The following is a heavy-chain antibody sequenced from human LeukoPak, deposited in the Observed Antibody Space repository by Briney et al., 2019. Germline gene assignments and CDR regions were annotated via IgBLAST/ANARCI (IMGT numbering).Heavy chain of an antibody. CDR3: AKDLIEGSSWYYYGMDV. CDR2: ISFVGSNK. Sequence: GGSLRLSCAASGFTFSSYGIPWVRQAPGKGLEWVEVISFVGSNKYYADSVKGRITIPRDNSKNTLYLQMNSLSAEDTAVYYCAKDLIEGSSWYYYGMDVWGQGTTVTVSS. D-gene: IGHD6-13*01. CDR1: GFTFSSYG. J-gene: IGHJ6*02. V-gene: IGHV3-30*18.